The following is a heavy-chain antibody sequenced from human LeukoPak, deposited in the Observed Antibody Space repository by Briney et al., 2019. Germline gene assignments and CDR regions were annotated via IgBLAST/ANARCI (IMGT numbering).Heavy chain of an antibody. CDR3: ARAAEYSSGWYLFDF. J-gene: IGHJ4*02. D-gene: IGHD6-19*01. Sequence: ASETLSLTCTVSGGSISNYYWTWIRHPAGKGLEWIGRIYTSGGTNYNPSLKSRVTMSVDTSTNQFSLKLSSVTAADTAMYYCARAAEYSSGWYLFDFWGQGILVTVSA. CDR1: GGSISNYY. V-gene: IGHV4-4*07. CDR2: IYTSGGT.